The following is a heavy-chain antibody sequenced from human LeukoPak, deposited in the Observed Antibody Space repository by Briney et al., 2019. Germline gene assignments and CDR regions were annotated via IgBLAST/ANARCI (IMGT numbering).Heavy chain of an antibody. CDR2: IYYSGST. CDR1: GGSISSYY. CDR3: ARDDRSYSTDF. Sequence: PSETLSLTCTVSGGSISSYYWSWIRQPPGKGLEWIGYIYYSGSTNYNPSLKSRVTISVDTSKNQFSLKLSSVTAADTAVYYCARDDRSYSTDFWGQGTLVTVSS. J-gene: IGHJ4*02. D-gene: IGHD3-22*01. V-gene: IGHV4-59*01.